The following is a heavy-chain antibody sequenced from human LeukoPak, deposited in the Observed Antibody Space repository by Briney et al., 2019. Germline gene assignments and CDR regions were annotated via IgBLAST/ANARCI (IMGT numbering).Heavy chain of an antibody. D-gene: IGHD2-2*01. V-gene: IGHV3-7*01. CDR3: ARGLDCRSTSCYLDN. J-gene: IGHJ4*02. Sequence: GGSLRLSCAASGFTFTKYWMTWVRQAPGKGREGVANIKQDGSDTFYVDSVKGRFTISRDNAKNSLDLQINSLGAEDTAVYYCARGLDCRSTSCYLDNWGEGTLVTVSS. CDR1: GFTFTKYW. CDR2: IKQDGSDT.